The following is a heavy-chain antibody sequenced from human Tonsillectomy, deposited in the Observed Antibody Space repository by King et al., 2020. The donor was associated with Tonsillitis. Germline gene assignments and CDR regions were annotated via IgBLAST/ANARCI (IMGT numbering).Heavy chain of an antibody. CDR3: AKAPGGYCIGGSCYRIAY. V-gene: IGHV3-23*04. D-gene: IGHD2-15*01. Sequence: QLVQSGGGLVQPGGSLRLSCAASGFTFSSYAMSWVRQAPGKGLEWVSAISVSGGSTYYADSVKGRFTISRDNSKNTLYLQMNSLRDEDTAVYYCAKAPGGYCIGGSCYRIAYWGQGPVVTVSS. CDR2: ISVSGGST. CDR1: GFTFSSYA. J-gene: IGHJ4*02.